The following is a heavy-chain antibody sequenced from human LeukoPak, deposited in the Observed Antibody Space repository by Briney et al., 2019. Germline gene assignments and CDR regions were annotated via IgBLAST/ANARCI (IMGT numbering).Heavy chain of an antibody. V-gene: IGHV6-1*01. CDR2: IYYRSKWYN. Sequence: SQTLSLTCAISGDCVSSNSAAWNWIRQSPSRGLEWLGRIYYRSKWYNDYAVSVKSRITINPDTSKNQFSLQLSSVTPEDTAVYYCARQNNTYHHYNLGWFDPWGQGTLVTVSS. CDR3: ARQNNTYHHYNLGWFDP. J-gene: IGHJ5*02. D-gene: IGHD5-24*01. CDR1: GDCVSSNSAA.